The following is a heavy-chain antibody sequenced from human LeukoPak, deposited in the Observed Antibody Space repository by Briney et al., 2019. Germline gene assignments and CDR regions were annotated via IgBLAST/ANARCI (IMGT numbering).Heavy chain of an antibody. J-gene: IGHJ4*02. D-gene: IGHD2-2*01. CDR2: INSDGSTT. Sequence: GGSLRLSCAASGFTFSSYWMHWVRQAPGKGLVWVSRINSDGSTTNYADSVKGRFTISRDNAKNTLYLQMNSLRAEDTAVYYCARPRGCGSTRCNNFDYWGQGTLVTVSS. CDR3: ARPRGCGSTRCNNFDY. V-gene: IGHV3-74*01. CDR1: GFTFSSYW.